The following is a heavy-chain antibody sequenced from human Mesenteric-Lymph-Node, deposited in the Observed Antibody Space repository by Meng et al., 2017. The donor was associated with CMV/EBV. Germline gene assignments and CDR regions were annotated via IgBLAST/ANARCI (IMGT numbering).Heavy chain of an antibody. D-gene: IGHD6-13*01. J-gene: IGHJ6*02. Sequence: ASVKVSCKVSGYTLTELSMHWVRQAPGKGLEWMGGFDPEDDETIYAQKFQGRVTMTEDTSTDTAYMELSSLRSEDTAMYYCAKAGSWYWTYYYAMDVWGQGTTVTVSS. CDR2: FDPEDDET. CDR1: GYTLTELS. V-gene: IGHV1-24*01. CDR3: AKAGSWYWTYYYAMDV.